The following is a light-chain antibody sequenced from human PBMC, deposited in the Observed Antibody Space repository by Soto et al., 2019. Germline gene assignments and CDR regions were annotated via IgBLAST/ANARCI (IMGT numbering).Light chain of an antibody. Sequence: QLVLTQSSSASASLGSSVKLTCTLSSGHSSYIIAWHQQQPGKAPRYLMKLEGSGSYNKGSGVPDRFSGSSSGADRYLTISKLQFEDEADYYCETWDSNTRVFGTGTKLTVL. V-gene: IGLV4-60*02. CDR3: ETWDSNTRV. J-gene: IGLJ1*01. CDR1: SGHSSYI. CDR2: LEGSGSY.